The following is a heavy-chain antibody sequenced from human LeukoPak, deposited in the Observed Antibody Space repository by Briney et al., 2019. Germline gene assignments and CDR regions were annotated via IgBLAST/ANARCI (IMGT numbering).Heavy chain of an antibody. Sequence: KTSETLSLTCAVSGGSISSGGYSWGWIRQPPGKGLEWIGYIYHGGSTYYNPSLKSRVTISADRSKNQFSLKLSSVTAADTAVYYCARVEDYYGFNYWGQGTLVTVSS. CDR3: ARVEDYYGFNY. CDR1: GGSISSGGYS. CDR2: IYHGGST. J-gene: IGHJ4*02. V-gene: IGHV4-30-2*01. D-gene: IGHD3-10*01.